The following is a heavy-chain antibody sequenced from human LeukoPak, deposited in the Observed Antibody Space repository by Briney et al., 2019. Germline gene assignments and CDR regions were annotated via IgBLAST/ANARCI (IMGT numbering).Heavy chain of an antibody. Sequence: GGSLRLSCAVSGFTFSSYWMTWVRQAPGKGLEWVSTISGTGGSTYYADSVKGRFTISRDNSKNTLYLQRSGLRVEDTAVYYCAKGLTSGSSYAFDSWGQGTLVTVSS. CDR1: GFTFSSYW. D-gene: IGHD1-26*01. CDR2: ISGTGGST. V-gene: IGHV3-23*01. CDR3: AKGLTSGSSYAFDS. J-gene: IGHJ4*02.